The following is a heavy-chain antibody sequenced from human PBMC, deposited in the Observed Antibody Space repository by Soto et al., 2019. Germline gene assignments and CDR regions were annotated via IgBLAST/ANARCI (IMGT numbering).Heavy chain of an antibody. CDR1: GFTFSSYA. V-gene: IGHV3-64D*06. Sequence: LRLSCSASGFTFSSYAMHWVRQAPGKGLEYVSAISSNGGSTYYADSVKGRFTISRDNSKNTLYLQMSSLRAEDTAVYYCVKDPRLGQDYYYGMDVWGQGTTVTVSS. J-gene: IGHJ6*02. CDR3: VKDPRLGQDYYYGMDV. D-gene: IGHD7-27*01. CDR2: ISSNGGST.